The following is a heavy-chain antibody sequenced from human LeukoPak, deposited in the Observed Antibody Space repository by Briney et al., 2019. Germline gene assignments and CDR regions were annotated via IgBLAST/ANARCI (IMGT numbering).Heavy chain of an antibody. CDR2: ISSSSTTI. CDR3: AELGITMIGGV. CDR1: GFTFSSYS. D-gene: IGHD3-10*02. J-gene: IGHJ6*04. Sequence: GGSLRLSCVASGFTFSSYSMNWVRQAPGKGLEWVSYISSSSTTIYYADSVKGRFTISRDNAKNSLYLQMNSLRAEDTAVYYCAELGITMIGGVWGKGTTVTISS. V-gene: IGHV3-48*04.